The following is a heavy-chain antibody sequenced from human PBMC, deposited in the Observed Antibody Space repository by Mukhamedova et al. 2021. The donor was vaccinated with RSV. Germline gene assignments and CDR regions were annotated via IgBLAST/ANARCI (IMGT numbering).Heavy chain of an antibody. V-gene: IGHV4-59*01. CDR3: ARDGIVGSTRYVGMDV. J-gene: IGHJ6*02. CDR2: NNENT. Sequence: NNENTNYNPSLKSLVSISGEMSKNQFSLKLNSVTAADTAVYYCARDGIVGSTRYVGMDVWGQGTTDTVSS. D-gene: IGHD1-26*01.